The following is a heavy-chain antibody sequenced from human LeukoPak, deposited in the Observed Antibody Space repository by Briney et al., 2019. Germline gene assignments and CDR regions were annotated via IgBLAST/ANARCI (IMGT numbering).Heavy chain of an antibody. J-gene: IGHJ4*02. Sequence: GGSLRLSCAASGFTFSSYAMSWLGQAPGKGLEGVSAISGSGGSTYYADSVKGRFTISRDNSKNTLYLQMNSLRAEDTAVYYCAKTTGTVTTLFDYWGQGTLVTVSS. V-gene: IGHV3-23*01. CDR1: GFTFSSYA. CDR3: AKTTGTVTTLFDY. CDR2: ISGSGGST. D-gene: IGHD4-17*01.